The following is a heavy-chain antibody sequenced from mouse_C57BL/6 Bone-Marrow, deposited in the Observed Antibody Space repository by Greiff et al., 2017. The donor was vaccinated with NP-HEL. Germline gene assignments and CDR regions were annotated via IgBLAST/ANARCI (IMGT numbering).Heavy chain of an antibody. CDR2: ISYDGSN. V-gene: IGHV3-6*01. D-gene: IGHD2-2*01. J-gene: IGHJ4*01. Sequence: VQLQQSGPGLVKPSQSLSLTCSVTGYSITSGYYWNWIRQFPGNKLEWMGYISYDGSNNYNPSLKNRISITRDTSKNQFFLKLNSVTTEDTATYDCARLLWLRGGMDYWGQGTSVTVSS. CDR1: GYSITSGYY. CDR3: ARLLWLRGGMDY.